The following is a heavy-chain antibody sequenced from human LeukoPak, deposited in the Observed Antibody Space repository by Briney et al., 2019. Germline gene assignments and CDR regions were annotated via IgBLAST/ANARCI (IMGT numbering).Heavy chain of an antibody. Sequence: GGSLKLSCAASGFTFSSYAMTWVRQAPGKGLEWVSAISGSAGSTYYADSVKGRFTISRDNSKNTLYLQMNSLRAEDTAVYYCAKVQYYYDSSGPPDYWGQGTLVTVSS. V-gene: IGHV3-23*01. D-gene: IGHD3-22*01. CDR2: ISGSAGST. CDR3: AKVQYYYDSSGPPDY. CDR1: GFTFSSYA. J-gene: IGHJ4*02.